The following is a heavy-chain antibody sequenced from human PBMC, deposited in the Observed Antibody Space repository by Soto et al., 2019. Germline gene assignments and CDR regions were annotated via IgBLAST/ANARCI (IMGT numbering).Heavy chain of an antibody. CDR3: ARDIEFDSSSLLDY. Sequence: EVQLVESGGGLVQPGRSLRLSCAASGFTFDDYAMHWVRQAPGKGLEWVSGISWNSGSIGYADSVKGRFTISRDNAKNSLYLKMNSLRAEDTAVYYCARDIEFDSSSLLDYLGQGTPVTVSS. V-gene: IGHV3-9*01. J-gene: IGHJ4*02. D-gene: IGHD6-6*01. CDR2: ISWNSGSI. CDR1: GFTFDDYA.